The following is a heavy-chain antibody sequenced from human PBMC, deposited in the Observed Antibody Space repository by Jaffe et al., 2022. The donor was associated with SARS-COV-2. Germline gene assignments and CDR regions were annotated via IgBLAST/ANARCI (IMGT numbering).Heavy chain of an antibody. V-gene: IGHV3-53*01. Sequence: EVQLVESGGGLIQPGGSLRLSCAASGFTVSSNYMSWVRQAPGKGLEWVSVIYSGGSTYYADSVQGRFTISRDNSKNTLYLQMNSLRAEDTAVYYCARATLTIFNYDYWGQGTLVTVSS. D-gene: IGHD3-3*01. CDR3: ARATLTIFNYDY. CDR1: GFTVSSNY. CDR2: IYSGGST. J-gene: IGHJ4*02.